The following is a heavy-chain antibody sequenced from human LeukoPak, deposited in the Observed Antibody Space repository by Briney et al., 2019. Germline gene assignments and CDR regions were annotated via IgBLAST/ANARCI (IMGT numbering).Heavy chain of an antibody. V-gene: IGHV1-2*02. CDR1: GYTFTSYC. CDR2: INPNSGGT. Sequence: ASVKVSCKASGYTFTSYCMHWVRQAPGQGLEWMGWINPNSGGTNYAQKFQGRVTMTRDTSISTAYMELSRLRSDDTAVYYCARDRITMVRGVKNWFDPWGQGTLVTVSS. J-gene: IGHJ5*02. CDR3: ARDRITMVRGVKNWFDP. D-gene: IGHD3-10*01.